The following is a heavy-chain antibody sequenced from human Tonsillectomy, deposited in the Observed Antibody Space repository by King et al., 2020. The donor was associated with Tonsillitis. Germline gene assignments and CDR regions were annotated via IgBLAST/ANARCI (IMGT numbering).Heavy chain of an antibody. CDR1: GYTFTGYY. V-gene: IGHV1-2*02. CDR3: ARGGGYYYDSSGYYDYFDY. Sequence: VQLVESGAEVKKPGASVKVSCKASGYTFTGYYMHWVRQAPGQGLEWMGWINPNSGGTNYAQKFQGKVTMTRETSISTADMELSRLRSDDTAVYYCARGGGYYYDSSGYYDYFDYWGQGTLVTVSS. J-gene: IGHJ4*02. CDR2: INPNSGGT. D-gene: IGHD3-22*01.